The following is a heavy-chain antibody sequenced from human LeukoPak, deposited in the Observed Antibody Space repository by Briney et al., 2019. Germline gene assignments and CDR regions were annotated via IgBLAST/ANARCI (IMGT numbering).Heavy chain of an antibody. CDR1: GGTFSSYA. Sequence: GASVKVSCKASGGTFSSYAISWVRQAPGQGLEWMGRIIPILGIANYAQKFQGRVTITADKSTSTAYMELSSLRSEDTAVYYCGIDTARYFDYWGQGTLVTVSS. V-gene: IGHV1-69*04. D-gene: IGHD5-18*01. J-gene: IGHJ4*02. CDR3: GIDTARYFDY. CDR2: IIPILGIA.